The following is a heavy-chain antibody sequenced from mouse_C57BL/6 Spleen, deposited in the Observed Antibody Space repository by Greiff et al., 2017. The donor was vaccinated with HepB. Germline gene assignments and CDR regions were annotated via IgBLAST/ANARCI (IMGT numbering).Heavy chain of an antibody. D-gene: IGHD1-1*01. CDR2: IRNKANGYTT. Sequence: DVQLVESGGGLVQPGGSLSLSCAASGFTFTDYYMSWVRQPPGKALEWLGFIRNKANGYTTEYSASVKGRFTISRDNSQSILYLQMNALRAEDSATYYCARSWDTTVVGAYWGQGTLVTVSA. CDR1: GFTFTDYY. V-gene: IGHV7-3*01. CDR3: ARSWDTTVVGAY. J-gene: IGHJ3*01.